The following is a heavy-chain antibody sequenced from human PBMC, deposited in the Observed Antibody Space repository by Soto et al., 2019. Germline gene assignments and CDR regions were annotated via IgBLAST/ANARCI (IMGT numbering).Heavy chain of an antibody. D-gene: IGHD2-15*01. J-gene: IGHJ4*02. V-gene: IGHV3-21*01. CDR3: ARLGYCSDGNCYSLDY. CDR1: GFTFSNYA. CDR2: ITGSSSYI. Sequence: GGSLRLSCAASGFTFSNYAMIWVRQAPGKGLVWISSITGSSSYIYYADSVKGRFTVSRDNAKNSLYLQMNSLGADDTAVYYCARLGYCSDGNCYSLDYWGQGALVTVSS.